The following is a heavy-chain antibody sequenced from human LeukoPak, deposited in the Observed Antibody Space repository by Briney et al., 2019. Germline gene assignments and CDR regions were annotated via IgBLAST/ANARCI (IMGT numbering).Heavy chain of an antibody. CDR1: GFTFSSNY. V-gene: IGHV3-53*01. CDR2: IYSGGST. CDR3: ARGDGSGHNWFDP. D-gene: IGHD3-10*01. Sequence: GGSLRLSCAASGFTFSSNYMSWVRQAPGKGLEWVSVIYSGGSTYYADSVKGRFTISRDNSKNTLYLQMNSLRAEDTAVYYCARGDGSGHNWFDPWGQGTLVTVSS. J-gene: IGHJ5*02.